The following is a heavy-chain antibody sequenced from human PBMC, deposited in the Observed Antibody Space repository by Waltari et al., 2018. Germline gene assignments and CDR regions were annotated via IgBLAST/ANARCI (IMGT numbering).Heavy chain of an antibody. CDR3: ARDKSIAARPRWYFDL. J-gene: IGHJ2*01. D-gene: IGHD6-6*01. CDR1: GFTFSSYG. Sequence: QVQLVESGGGVVQPGRSLRLSCAASGFTFSSYGMPGVRQAPCKGLEWVAVIWYDGSNKYYADSVKGRFTISRDNSKNTLYLQMNSLRAEDTAVYYCARDKSIAARPRWYFDLWGRGTLVTVSS. CDR2: IWYDGSNK. V-gene: IGHV3-33*01.